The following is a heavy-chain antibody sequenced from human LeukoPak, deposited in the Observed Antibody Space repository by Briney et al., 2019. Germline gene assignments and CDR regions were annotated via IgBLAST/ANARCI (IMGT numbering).Heavy chain of an antibody. Sequence: PGRSLRLSCAASGFTFSSYAMHWGRQAQGTGLESMAVISYDGSNKYYADSVKGRFTISRDNSKNTLYLQTNSLRAEDTAVYYCARDKGISVAGTGGFDYWAQGTLVTVSS. D-gene: IGHD6-19*01. CDR1: GFTFSSYA. CDR3: ARDKGISVAGTGGFDY. J-gene: IGHJ4*02. CDR2: ISYDGSNK. V-gene: IGHV3-30-3*01.